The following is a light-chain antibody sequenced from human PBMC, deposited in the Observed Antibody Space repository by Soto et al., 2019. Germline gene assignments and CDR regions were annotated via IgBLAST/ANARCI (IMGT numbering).Light chain of an antibody. V-gene: IGLV1-51*01. J-gene: IGLJ3*02. CDR2: DND. Sequence: QSLLTQPPSVSAAPGQMVTISCSGNSPNIGNNYVSWYQQLPGTAPKLLIFDNDQRPSGIPDRFSGSRSGTSATLGITGLQTGDEADYYCGTWDSSLSAWVFGGGTKLTVL. CDR1: SPNIGNNY. CDR3: GTWDSSLSAWV.